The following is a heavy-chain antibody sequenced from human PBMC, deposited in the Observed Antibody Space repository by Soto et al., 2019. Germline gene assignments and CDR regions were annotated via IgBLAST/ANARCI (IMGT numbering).Heavy chain of an antibody. CDR2: TRNKANSYTT. J-gene: IGHJ6*02. Sequence: EVQLVESGGGLVQPGGSLRLSCAASGFTFSDHYMDWVRQAPGKGLEWVGRTRNKANSYTTEYAASVKGIFTISRDDSENSLYLQMNSLKTEDTAVYYCAVVSPGYYYGMDVWGQGTTVTVSS. V-gene: IGHV3-72*01. CDR3: AVVSPGYYYGMDV. D-gene: IGHD2-15*01. CDR1: GFTFSDHY.